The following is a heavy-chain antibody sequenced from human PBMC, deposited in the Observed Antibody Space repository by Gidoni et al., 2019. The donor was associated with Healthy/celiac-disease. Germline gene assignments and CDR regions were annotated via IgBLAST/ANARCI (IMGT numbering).Heavy chain of an antibody. V-gene: IGHV4-31*03. CDR3: ARGPGPERDYGDSEGSLFAFYI. J-gene: IGHJ3*02. CDR2: LYYSGGT. D-gene: IGHD4-17*01. CDR1: GGSISSGGYY. Sequence: QVQLQESGPGLVKPSQTLSLTCTVSGGSISSGGYYWSWIRQHPGKGLEWIGLLYYSGGTYYNPVPKRPSSISRNPSKNQVSLKLGFVTAADPGVYYCARGPGPERDYGDSEGSLFAFYIWGQRTMVPGSS.